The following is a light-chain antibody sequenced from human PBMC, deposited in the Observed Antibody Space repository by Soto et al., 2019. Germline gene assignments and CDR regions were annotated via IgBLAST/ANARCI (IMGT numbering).Light chain of an antibody. CDR2: DVS. J-gene: IGLJ1*01. CDR1: SSDIGAYKY. CDR3: CSYTTRTTYV. V-gene: IGLV2-14*01. Sequence: QPALTQPASVSGSPGQSITISCTGTSSDIGAYKYVSWYQQHPGKAPKVIISDVSNRPSGVSDRFSGSKSGNTASLTISGLQAEDEADYYCCSYTTRTTYVFGTGTKLTVL.